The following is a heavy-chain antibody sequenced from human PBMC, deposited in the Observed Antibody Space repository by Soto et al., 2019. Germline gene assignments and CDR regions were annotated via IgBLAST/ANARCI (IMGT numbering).Heavy chain of an antibody. CDR2: IKQDGSEK. J-gene: IGHJ6*03. CDR3: SRVEYSSSYYCYYYYMDV. CDR1: GFTFSSYW. D-gene: IGHD6-6*01. V-gene: IGHV3-7*01. Sequence: GGSLRLSCAASGFTFSSYWMSWVRQAPGKGLEWVANIKQDGSEKYYVDSVKGRFTISRDNAKNSLYLQMNSLRAEDTAVYYCSRVEYSSSYYCYYYYMDVWGKGTTVTVSS.